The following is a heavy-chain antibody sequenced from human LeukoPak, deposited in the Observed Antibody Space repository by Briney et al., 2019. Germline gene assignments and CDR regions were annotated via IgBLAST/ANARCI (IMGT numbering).Heavy chain of an antibody. J-gene: IGHJ4*02. D-gene: IGHD3-22*01. V-gene: IGHV1-18*01. CDR2: IRPSTGDT. CDR3: ARGSSGYYWHY. Sequence: ASVKVSCKASGYTFTSHGISWVRQAPGQGLEWMGWIRPSTGDTDYALNLQGRVTMTRDTSTSTVYMELSSLRSEDTAVYYCARGSSGYYWHYWGQGTLVTVSS. CDR1: GYTFTSHG.